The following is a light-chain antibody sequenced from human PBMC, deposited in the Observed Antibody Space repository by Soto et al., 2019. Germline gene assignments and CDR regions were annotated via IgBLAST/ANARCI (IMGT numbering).Light chain of an antibody. J-gene: IGKJ1*01. CDR3: QQRSNWPPRT. CDR1: QSVSSY. V-gene: IGKV3-11*01. CDR2: DAS. Sequence: EIVLTQSPATLSLSPGERATLSCRASQSVSSYLAWYQQKPGQAPRLLIYDASNRATGIPARFSGSGSRTDFTLTISRLEHEDFAVYYCQQRSNWPPRTFGQGTKVDIK.